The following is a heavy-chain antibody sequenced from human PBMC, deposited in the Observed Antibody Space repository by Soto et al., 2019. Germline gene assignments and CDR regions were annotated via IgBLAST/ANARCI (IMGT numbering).Heavy chain of an antibody. V-gene: IGHV4-31*03. D-gene: IGHD5-12*01. J-gene: IGHJ4*02. CDR3: ARGPVRSGYDY. Sequence: SETLSLTCTVSGGSISSGGYYWSWIRQHPGKGLEWIGYIYYSGSTYYNPSLKSRVTISVDTSKNQFSLKLSSVTAADTAVYYCARGPVRSGYDYWGQGTLVTVSS. CDR2: IYYSGST. CDR1: GGSISSGGYY.